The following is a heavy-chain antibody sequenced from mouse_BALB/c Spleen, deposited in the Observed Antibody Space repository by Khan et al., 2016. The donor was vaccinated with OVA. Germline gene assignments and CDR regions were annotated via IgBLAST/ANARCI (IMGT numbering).Heavy chain of an antibody. CDR3: ARTARIKY. CDR2: ISYSGST. J-gene: IGHJ2*01. Sequence: EVELVESGPGLVKPSQSLSLTCTVTGYSITSGYGWNWIRQFPGNKLEWMGYISYSGSTNYNPSLKSRISTTRDTSKNQFFLQLNSVTTEDTATYSCARTARIKYWGQGTTLTVSS. V-gene: IGHV3-2*02. D-gene: IGHD1-2*01. CDR1: GYSITSGYG.